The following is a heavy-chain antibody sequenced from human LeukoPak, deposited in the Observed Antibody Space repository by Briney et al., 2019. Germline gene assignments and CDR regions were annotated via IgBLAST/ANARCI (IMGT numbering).Heavy chain of an antibody. CDR1: GGSISSGSYY. D-gene: IGHD1-14*01. CDR3: ASSGFGIRTDDY. CDR2: IYTSGST. J-gene: IGHJ4*02. V-gene: IGHV4-61*02. Sequence: SETLSLTCTVSGGSISSGSYYWSWIRRPAGKGLEWIGRIYTSGSTNYNPSLKSRVTISVDTSTNQFSLKLSSVTAADTAVYYCASSGFGIRTDDYWGQGTLVTVSS.